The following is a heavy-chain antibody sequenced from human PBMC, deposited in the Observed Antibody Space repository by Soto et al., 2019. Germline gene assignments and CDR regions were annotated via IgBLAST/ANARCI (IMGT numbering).Heavy chain of an antibody. J-gene: IGHJ4*02. D-gene: IGHD3-22*01. V-gene: IGHV3-7*01. CDR2: INQDGSEQ. CDR3: ARAWLFRSYFDP. CDR1: GFTFTTYW. Sequence: GGSLRLSCAASGFTFTTYWMTWVRQAPGKGLEWVANINQDGSEQYYVDSVKGRFTISRDNAKNSVYLQMNILRVEDTALYYCARAWLFRSYFDPWGQGTLVTVSS.